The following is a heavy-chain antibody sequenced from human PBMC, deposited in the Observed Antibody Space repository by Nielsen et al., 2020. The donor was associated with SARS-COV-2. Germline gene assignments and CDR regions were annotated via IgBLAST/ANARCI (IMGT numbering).Heavy chain of an antibody. D-gene: IGHD5-18*01. CDR2: ISSSSSYI. Sequence: GESLKISCAASGFTVSSNYMSWVRQAPGKGLEWVSSISSSSSYIYYADSVKGRFTISRDNAKNSLYLQMNSLRAEDTAVYYCARDYDWIQLWLFDYWGQGTLVTVSS. CDR1: GFTVSSNY. J-gene: IGHJ4*02. CDR3: ARDYDWIQLWLFDY. V-gene: IGHV3-21*01.